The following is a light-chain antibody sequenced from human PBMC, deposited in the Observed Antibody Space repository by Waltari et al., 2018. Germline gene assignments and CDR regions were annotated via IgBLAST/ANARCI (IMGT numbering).Light chain of an antibody. CDR2: DVS. V-gene: IGLV2-14*03. CDR1: SSDVGNYNS. J-gene: IGLJ3*02. CDR3: SSQSSDNIVL. Sequence: QSALTQPASVSGSPGQSITISCTGTSSDVGNYNSVSWYQDHPGQGPKVIIYDVSDRPSGISARLSGSKSGNAASLTISGLQAEDEADYYCSSQSSDNIVLFGGGTRVTVL.